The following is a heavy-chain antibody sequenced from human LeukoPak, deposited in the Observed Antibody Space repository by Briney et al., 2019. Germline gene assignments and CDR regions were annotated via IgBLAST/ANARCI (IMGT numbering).Heavy chain of an antibody. CDR1: GYTFTSYG. D-gene: IGHD3-10*01. CDR3: ARDHWGIWFGELYPRVYYYYYMDV. J-gene: IGHJ6*03. V-gene: IGHV1-18*01. CDR2: ISAYNGNT. Sequence: ALVKVSCKASGYTFTSYGISWVRQAPGQGLEWMGWISAYNGNTNYAQKLQGRVTMTTDTSTSTAYMELRSLRSDDTAVYYCARDHWGIWFGELYPRVYYYYYMDVWGKGTTVTVSS.